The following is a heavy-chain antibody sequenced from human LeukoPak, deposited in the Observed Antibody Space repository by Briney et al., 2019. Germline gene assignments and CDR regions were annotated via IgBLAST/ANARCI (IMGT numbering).Heavy chain of an antibody. CDR1: GFSFSSYA. Sequence: GGSLRLSCAASGFSFSSYAMSWVRQAPGKGLEWVSAIGGNGGITYYADSVKGRFTISRDNSKDTLYLQMNTLRAEDTAVYYCAKDRYCSDTSCYAEQFDPWGQGTLVTVSS. D-gene: IGHD2-2*01. CDR3: AKDRYCSDTSCYAEQFDP. CDR2: IGGNGGIT. V-gene: IGHV3-23*01. J-gene: IGHJ5*02.